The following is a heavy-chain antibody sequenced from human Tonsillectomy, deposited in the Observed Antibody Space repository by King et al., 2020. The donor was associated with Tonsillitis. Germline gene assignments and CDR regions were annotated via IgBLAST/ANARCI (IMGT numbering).Heavy chain of an antibody. CDR1: GYTFTSYG. V-gene: IGHV1-18*01. Sequence: QLVQSGAEVKKPGASVKVSCKASGYTFTSYGISWVRQAPGQGLEWMGWISVYNTNTHYAQKLQGRVTMTTDPSTSTAYMEMRSLRSEDTAVYYCARDKLRWLVPRPIDYWGQXXXVTVSS. J-gene: IGHJ4*02. CDR2: ISVYNTNT. CDR3: ARDKLRWLVPRPIDY. D-gene: IGHD6-19*01.